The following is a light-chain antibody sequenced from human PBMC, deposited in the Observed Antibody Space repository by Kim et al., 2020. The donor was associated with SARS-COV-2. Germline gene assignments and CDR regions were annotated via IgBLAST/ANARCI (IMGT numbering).Light chain of an antibody. V-gene: IGLV1-40*01. CDR3: QSYDNSLSGVV. Sequence: QRVTISFPGSSSNIGTTYGVHWYQQLPGTAPKLLIYFNTDRPSGVPDRFSGSKSGTSASLAITGLQSEDEADYYCQSYDNSLSGVVFGGGTQLTVL. J-gene: IGLJ2*01. CDR1: SSNIGTTYG. CDR2: FNT.